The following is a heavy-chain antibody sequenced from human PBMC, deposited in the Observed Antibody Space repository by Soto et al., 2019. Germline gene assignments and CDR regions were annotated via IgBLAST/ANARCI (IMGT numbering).Heavy chain of an antibody. D-gene: IGHD5-12*01. CDR1: GGTFSSYA. J-gene: IGHJ4*02. CDR2: IIPIFGTA. CDR3: ATQSADGYTPYFDY. Sequence: QVQLVQSGAEGKKPGSSVRVSCKASGGTFSSYAISWVRQAPGQGLEWMGGIIPIFGTANYAQKFQGRVTLTADESTSTAYMELSSLRSEDTAVYYCATQSADGYTPYFDYWGQGTLVTVCS. V-gene: IGHV1-69*01.